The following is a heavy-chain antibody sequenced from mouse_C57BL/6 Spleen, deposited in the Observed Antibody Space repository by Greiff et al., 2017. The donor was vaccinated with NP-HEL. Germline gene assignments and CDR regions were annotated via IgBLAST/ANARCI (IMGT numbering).Heavy chain of an antibody. CDR1: GFNIKDDY. CDR2: IDPENGDT. D-gene: IGHD1-1*01. CDR3: TTSITTIVAPGFAY. V-gene: IGHV14-4*01. J-gene: IGHJ3*01. Sequence: EVQLQQSGAELVRPGASVKLSCTASGFNIKDDYMHWVKQRPEQGLEWIGWIDPENGDTEYASKFQGKATITADTSSNTAYLQLSSLTSEDTAVYYCTTSITTIVAPGFAYWGQGTLVTVSA.